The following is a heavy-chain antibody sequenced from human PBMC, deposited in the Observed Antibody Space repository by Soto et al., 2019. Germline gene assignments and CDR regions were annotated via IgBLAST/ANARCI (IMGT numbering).Heavy chain of an antibody. CDR3: ARDSQQLDGGYYFDY. V-gene: IGHV1-2*04. D-gene: IGHD6-13*01. CDR2: INPNSGGT. Sequence: ASVKVSCKASGYTFTGYYMHWVRQAPGQGLEWMGWINPNSGGTNYAQKFQGWVTMTRDTSISTAYMELSRLRSDDTAVYYCARDSQQLDGGYYFDYWGQGTLVTVS. J-gene: IGHJ4*02. CDR1: GYTFTGYY.